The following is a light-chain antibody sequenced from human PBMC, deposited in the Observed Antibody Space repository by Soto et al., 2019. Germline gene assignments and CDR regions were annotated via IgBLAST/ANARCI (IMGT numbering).Light chain of an antibody. J-gene: IGLJ3*02. CDR1: NRDVGSYNL. V-gene: IGLV2-14*01. CDR3: SSDTTTSTLV. CDR2: EVR. Sequence: QSALTQPASVSGSPGQSITIACTGTNRDVGSYNLVSWYQQRPGEAPKLIISEVRNRPSGISYRFTGSKSGNTASLTISGLQAEDEADYYCSSDTTTSTLVFGGGTKVTVL.